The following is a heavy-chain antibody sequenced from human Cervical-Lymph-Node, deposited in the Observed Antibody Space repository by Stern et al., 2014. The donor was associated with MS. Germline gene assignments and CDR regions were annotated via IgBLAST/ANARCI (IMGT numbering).Heavy chain of an antibody. D-gene: IGHD3-22*01. V-gene: IGHV7-4-1*01. J-gene: IGHJ4*02. Sequence: VQLVESGPELKKPGASLKVSCKASGYSFTTYAMSWVRQAPGQGLEWMGWVDTNTGKAGYARGFTGRFVFSSDTSVNTAYLQIDNLKSEDTGMYFCARLYSQEGDNSDVFDYWGQGTQVTVSS. CDR3: ARLYSQEGDNSDVFDY. CDR2: VDTNTGKA. CDR1: GYSFTTYA.